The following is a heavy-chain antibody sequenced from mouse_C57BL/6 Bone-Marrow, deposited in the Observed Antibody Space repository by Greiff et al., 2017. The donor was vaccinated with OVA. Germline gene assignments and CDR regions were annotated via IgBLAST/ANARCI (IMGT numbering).Heavy chain of an antibody. CDR1: GYTFTSYT. D-gene: IGHD1-1*01. Sequence: QVQLQQSGAELARPGASVKMSWKASGYTFTSYTMHWVKQRPGQGLAWIGYINPSSGYTKYNQKFKDKATLTADKSSSTAYMQLSSLTSEDSAVYYCARTGIYYYGSSYYYAMDYWGQGTSVTVSS. J-gene: IGHJ4*01. V-gene: IGHV1-4*01. CDR3: ARTGIYYYGSSYYYAMDY. CDR2: INPSSGYT.